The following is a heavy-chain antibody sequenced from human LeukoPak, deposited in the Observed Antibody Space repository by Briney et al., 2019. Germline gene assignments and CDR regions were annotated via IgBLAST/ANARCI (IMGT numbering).Heavy chain of an antibody. Sequence: GGSLRLSCAASGFTLSDYYMSWIRQAPGKGLEWVSYISSSGSTIYYADSVKGRFTISRDNAKNSLYLQMNSLRAEDTAVYYCARDRSYGHGYYFDYWGQGTLVTVSS. CDR2: ISSSGSTI. V-gene: IGHV3-11*01. D-gene: IGHD5-18*01. CDR1: GFTLSDYY. CDR3: ARDRSYGHGYYFDY. J-gene: IGHJ4*02.